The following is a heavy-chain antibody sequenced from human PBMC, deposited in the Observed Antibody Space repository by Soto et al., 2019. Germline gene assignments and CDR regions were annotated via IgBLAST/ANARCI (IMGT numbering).Heavy chain of an antibody. V-gene: IGHV4-4*07. CDR3: ARGMGRYFDL. D-gene: IGHD2-8*01. CDR2: ISARGRT. CDR1: GDSISNFY. J-gene: IGHJ2*01. Sequence: KTSETLSLTCTVSGDSISNFYWSWIRQPTGKGLESLGRISARGRTNYNPSLQSRVAMSLDTSKNQFSLRLTSLSAADTAVYFCARGMGRYFDLWGRGTLVTVSS.